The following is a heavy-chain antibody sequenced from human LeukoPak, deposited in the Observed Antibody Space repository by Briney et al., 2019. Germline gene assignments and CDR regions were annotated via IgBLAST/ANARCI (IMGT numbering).Heavy chain of an antibody. CDR1: GFIFGNYW. J-gene: IGHJ4*02. CDR3: ARLQWLAD. D-gene: IGHD6-19*01. V-gene: IGHV3-7*01. Sequence: PGGSLRLSCVASGFIFGNYWMTWVRQAPGKGLEWVANIKQDGSERYYADSVKGRFTISRDNAKDSLHLQMNSLRAEDTAAYFCARLQWLADWGQGALVTVSS. CDR2: IKQDGSER.